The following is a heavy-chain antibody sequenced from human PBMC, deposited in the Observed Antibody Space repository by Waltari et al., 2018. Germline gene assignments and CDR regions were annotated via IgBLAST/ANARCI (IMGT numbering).Heavy chain of an antibody. Sequence: QVQLQESGPGLVKPSETLSLTCTVSGGSISSHYWSCIRQPPGKGLEWIGYIYYSGSTNYNPSLKSRVTISVDTSKNQFSLKLSSVTAADTAVYYCARDLIYGEVAFDIWGQGTMVTVSA. CDR3: ARDLIYGEVAFDI. J-gene: IGHJ3*02. D-gene: IGHD4-17*01. V-gene: IGHV4-59*11. CDR1: GGSISSHY. CDR2: IYYSGST.